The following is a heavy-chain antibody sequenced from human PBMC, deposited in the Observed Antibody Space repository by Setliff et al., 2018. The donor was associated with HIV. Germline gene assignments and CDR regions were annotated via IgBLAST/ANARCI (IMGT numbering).Heavy chain of an antibody. J-gene: IGHJ4*02. V-gene: IGHV5-10-1*01. CDR3: ARPDRYPGYDNLDY. CDR2: IDPSDSYT. D-gene: IGHD5-12*01. Sequence: GESLKISCKGSGYTFTKYYITWVRQMPGKGLEWMGRIDPSDSYTHYSPSFQGRVSISVDRSIDTAYMQWSSLRASDTATYYCARPDRYPGYDNLDYCGQGTLVTVS. CDR1: GYTFTKYY.